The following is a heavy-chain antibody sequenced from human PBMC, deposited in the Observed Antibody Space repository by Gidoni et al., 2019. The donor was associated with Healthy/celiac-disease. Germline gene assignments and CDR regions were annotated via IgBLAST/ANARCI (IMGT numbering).Heavy chain of an antibody. Sequence: EVQLLESGGGLGQPGGCLRLSWAASGFTFSSYAMSWVRQDPGKGLEWVSAISGSGGSTYYADSVKGRFTISRDNSKNTLYLQMNSLRAEDTAVYYCASSSLGYCSGGSCYERYYYYYYYMDVWGKGTTVTVSS. J-gene: IGHJ6*03. D-gene: IGHD2-15*01. CDR3: ASSSLGYCSGGSCYERYYYYYYYMDV. CDR1: GFTFSSYA. CDR2: ISGSGGST. V-gene: IGHV3-23*01.